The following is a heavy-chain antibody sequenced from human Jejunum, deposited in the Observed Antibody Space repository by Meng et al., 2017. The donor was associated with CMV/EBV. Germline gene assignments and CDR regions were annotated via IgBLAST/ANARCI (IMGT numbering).Heavy chain of an antibody. CDR2: ISTNTGTP. D-gene: IGHD2/OR15-2a*01. J-gene: IGHJ5*02. CDR1: GYTFSTYT. Sequence: QGQLVQSGSKLKKPWALGKCSCKASGYTFSTYTINWVQQAHGRGLEWMGWISTNTGTPTYTQGFTGRFVFSLDTSVSTAYLQISSLKAEDTAVYYCARGGNFDPWGQGTLVTVSS. CDR3: ARGGNFDP. V-gene: IGHV7-4-1*02.